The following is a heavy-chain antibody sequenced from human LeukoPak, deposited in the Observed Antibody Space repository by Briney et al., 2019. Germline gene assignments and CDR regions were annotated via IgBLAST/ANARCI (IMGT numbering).Heavy chain of an antibody. V-gene: IGHV4-59*01. CDR3: ARDGRGYSYGYSWFDP. D-gene: IGHD5-18*01. Sequence: PSETLSLTCTVSGGSINNYYWSWIRQTPGKGLEWIGYIYYSGSTNYNPSLKSRVTISVDTSKNQFSLKLTSVTAADTAIYYCARDGRGYSYGYSWFDPWGQGTLVTVSS. CDR2: IYYSGST. J-gene: IGHJ5*02. CDR1: GGSINNYY.